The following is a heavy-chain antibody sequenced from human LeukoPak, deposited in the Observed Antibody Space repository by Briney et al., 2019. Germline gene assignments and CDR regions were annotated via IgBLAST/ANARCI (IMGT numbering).Heavy chain of an antibody. CDR2: IYTSGST. CDR3: ARDARYYYGSGPQHMDY. V-gene: IGHV4-4*07. Sequence: PSETLSLTFTVPGGSISSYYWSWIRQPAGKGLEWIGRIYTSGSTNYNPSLKSRVTMSVDTSKNQFSLKLSSVTAADTAVYYCARDARYYYGSGPQHMDYWGQGTLVTVSS. J-gene: IGHJ4*02. CDR1: GGSISSYY. D-gene: IGHD3-10*01.